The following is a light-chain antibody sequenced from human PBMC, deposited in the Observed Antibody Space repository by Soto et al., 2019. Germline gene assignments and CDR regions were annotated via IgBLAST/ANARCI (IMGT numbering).Light chain of an antibody. J-gene: IGKJ4*01. CDR3: QQFASSPLT. CDR1: QSVGRNY. CDR2: TAS. Sequence: EIVLTQSPGTLSLSPGERATLSCRASQSVGRNYVAWYQQKPGQAPRLLIHTASSRATGIPDRFSGSGSGTDFTLTISRLEPEDFAVYYCQQFASSPLTFGGGTKVDIK. V-gene: IGKV3-20*01.